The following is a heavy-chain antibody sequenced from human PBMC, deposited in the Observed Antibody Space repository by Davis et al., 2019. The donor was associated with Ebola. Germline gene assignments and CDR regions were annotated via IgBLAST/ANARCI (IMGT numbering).Heavy chain of an antibody. CDR2: IIPILGTT. V-gene: IGHV1-69*13. Sequence: AASVKVSCKASGDTLISYAISWVRQAPGQGLEWMGGIIPILGTTNYTQKFQGRVTITADESTGTVNMELSTLTSEDTAVYYCARGIRFLEWLSIYGMDVWGKGTTVTVSS. D-gene: IGHD3-3*01. CDR1: GDTLISYA. CDR3: ARGIRFLEWLSIYGMDV. J-gene: IGHJ6*04.